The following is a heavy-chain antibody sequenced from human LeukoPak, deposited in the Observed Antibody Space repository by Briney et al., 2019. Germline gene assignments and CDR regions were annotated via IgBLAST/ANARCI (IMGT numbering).Heavy chain of an antibody. Sequence: GGSLRLSCAASGFTFSSYWMHWVRQAPGKGLVWVSRINSDGSSTSYADSVKGRFTISRDNAKNTLYLQMNSLRPDDTAVYYCARGRSITILRGVAISDGFDIWGQGTKVTVS. V-gene: IGHV3-74*01. D-gene: IGHD3-10*01. CDR1: GFTFSSYW. J-gene: IGHJ3*02. CDR3: ARGRSITILRGVAISDGFDI. CDR2: INSDGSST.